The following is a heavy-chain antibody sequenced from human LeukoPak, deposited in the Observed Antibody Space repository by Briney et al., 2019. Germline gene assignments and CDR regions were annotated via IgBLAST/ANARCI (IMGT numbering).Heavy chain of an antibody. D-gene: IGHD2-8*01. Sequence: GASVKVSCKASGYTFTGHYIHWMRQAPGQGLEWMGWINPNSGGTKYAQRFQGRVNVTRALSPSTVYLELSGLRADDTAAYYCARVEYCAKGVCINFDLWGQGTLVTVSS. CDR1: GYTFTGHY. J-gene: IGHJ5*01. V-gene: IGHV1-2*02. CDR3: ARVEYCAKGVCINFDL. CDR2: INPNSGGT.